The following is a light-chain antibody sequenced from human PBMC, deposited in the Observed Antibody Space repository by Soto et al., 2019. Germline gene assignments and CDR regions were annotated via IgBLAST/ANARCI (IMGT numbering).Light chain of an antibody. J-gene: IGKJ4*01. CDR2: DAS. V-gene: IGKV3-11*01. CDR1: QSVSTY. CDR3: LQDHSYPRT. Sequence: EIVLTQSPATLSLSPGERATLSCRASQSVSTYLAWYQQRPGQPPRLLIYDASSRATGIPARFSGSGSGTDFTLTISSLETEDFAIYYCLQDHSYPRTFGGGTKVEIK.